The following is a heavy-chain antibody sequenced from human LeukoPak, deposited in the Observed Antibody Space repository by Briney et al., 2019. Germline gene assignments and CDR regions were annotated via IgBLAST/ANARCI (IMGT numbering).Heavy chain of an antibody. Sequence: SETLSLTCTVSGGSISSYYWSWIRQSPGKGLEWIGYIYYSGSTNYNPSLKSRVTISVDTSKNQFSLMLSSVTAADTAVYYCARGGMVPTNYYYYYAMDVWGQGTTVTVSS. CDR2: IYYSGST. J-gene: IGHJ6*02. V-gene: IGHV4-59*01. CDR3: ARGGMVPTNYYYYYAMDV. D-gene: IGHD3-10*01. CDR1: GGSISSYY.